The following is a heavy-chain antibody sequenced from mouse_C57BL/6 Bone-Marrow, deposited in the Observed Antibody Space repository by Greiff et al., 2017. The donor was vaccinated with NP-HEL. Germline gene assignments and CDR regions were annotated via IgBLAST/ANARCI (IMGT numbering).Heavy chain of an antibody. J-gene: IGHJ4*01. D-gene: IGHD2-3*01. CDR2: IRNKANGYTT. Sequence: EVKLVESGGGLVQPGGSLSLSCAASGFTFTDYYMSWVRQPPGKALEWLGFIRNKANGYTTEYSASVKGRFTISRDNSQSILYLQMNALRAEDSATYYCARYMGGYYPDYYAMDYWGQGTSVTVSS. V-gene: IGHV7-3*01. CDR1: GFTFTDYY. CDR3: ARYMGGYYPDYYAMDY.